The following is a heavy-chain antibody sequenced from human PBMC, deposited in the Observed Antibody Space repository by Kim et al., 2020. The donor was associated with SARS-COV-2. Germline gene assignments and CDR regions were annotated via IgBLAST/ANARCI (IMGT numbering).Heavy chain of an antibody. V-gene: IGHV4-59*08. D-gene: IGHD3-10*01. J-gene: IGHJ6*02. Sequence: SETLSLTCTVSGGSISSYYWSWIRQPPGKGLEWIGYIYYSGSTNYNPSLKSRVTISVDTSKNQFSLKLSSVTAADTAVYYCARLRITMVRGGYYYGMDVWGQGTTVTVSS. CDR2: IYYSGST. CDR1: GGSISSYY. CDR3: ARLRITMVRGGYYYGMDV.